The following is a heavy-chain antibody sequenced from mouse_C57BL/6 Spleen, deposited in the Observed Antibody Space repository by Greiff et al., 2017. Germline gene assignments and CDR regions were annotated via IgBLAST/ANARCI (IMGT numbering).Heavy chain of an antibody. CDR3: ARYYGSRGYFDY. V-gene: IGHV1-50*01. D-gene: IGHD1-1*01. CDR1: GYTFTSYW. Sequence: QVQLQQPGAELVKPGASVKLSCKASGYTFTSYWMQWVKQRPGQGLEWIGEIDPSDSYTNYNQKFKGKATLTVDTSSSTAYMQLSSLTSEDSAVYYCARYYGSRGYFDYWGKGTTLTVSS. CDR2: IDPSDSYT. J-gene: IGHJ2*01.